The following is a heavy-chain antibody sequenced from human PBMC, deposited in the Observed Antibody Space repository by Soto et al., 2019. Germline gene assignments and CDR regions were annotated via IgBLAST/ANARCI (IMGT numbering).Heavy chain of an antibody. J-gene: IGHJ4*02. CDR1: GFTFSSYA. V-gene: IGHV3-23*01. CDR3: AKAVRDWSGYYSDY. Sequence: EVQLLESGGGLVQPGGSLRPSCAASGFTFSSYAMSWVRQAPGKGLEWVSAISGSGGSTYYADSVKGRFTISRDNSKNTLYLQMNSLRAEDTAVYYCAKAVRDWSGYYSDYWGQGTLVTVSS. CDR2: ISGSGGST. D-gene: IGHD3-3*01.